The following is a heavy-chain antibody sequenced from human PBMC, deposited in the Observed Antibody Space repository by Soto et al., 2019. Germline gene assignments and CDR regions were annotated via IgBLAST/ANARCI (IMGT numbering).Heavy chain of an antibody. Sequence: SVKVSCKAPGGTFNSYDISWVRQAPGPGLEWMGGIIPLYGTVNYAQKFQDRVTITADESTSTAYMELSSLRSDDTAVYYCARDLGGCSAGSCRHNWFDPWGQGTLVTVSS. CDR3: ARDLGGCSAGSCRHNWFDP. D-gene: IGHD2-15*01. J-gene: IGHJ5*02. V-gene: IGHV1-69*13. CDR1: GGTFNSYD. CDR2: IIPLYGTV.